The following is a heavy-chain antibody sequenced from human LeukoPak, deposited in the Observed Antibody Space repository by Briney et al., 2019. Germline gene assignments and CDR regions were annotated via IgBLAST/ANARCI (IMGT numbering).Heavy chain of an antibody. CDR1: GGSFSGYY. V-gene: IGHV4-34*01. Sequence: SETLSLTCAVYGGSFSGYYWSWIRQPPGKGLEWIGEINHSGSTNYNPSLKSRVTISVDTSKNQFSLKLSSATAADTAVYYCARPRRVEDWGQGTLVTVSS. CDR3: ARPRRVED. J-gene: IGHJ4*02. CDR2: INHSGST. D-gene: IGHD1-1*01.